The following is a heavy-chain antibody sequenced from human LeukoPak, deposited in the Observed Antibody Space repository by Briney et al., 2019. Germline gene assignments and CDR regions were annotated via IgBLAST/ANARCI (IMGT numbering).Heavy chain of an antibody. D-gene: IGHD5-12*01. J-gene: IGHJ6*03. CDR2: INPSGGST. CDR1: GYTFTSYY. Sequence: ASVKVSCKASGYTFTSYYMHWVRQAPGQGLEWMGIINPSGGSTSYAQKFQGRVTMTRDMSTSTVYMELSSLRSEDTAVYYCARECGGYDCDYYYMDVWGKGTTVTVSS. V-gene: IGHV1-46*01. CDR3: ARECGGYDCDYYYMDV.